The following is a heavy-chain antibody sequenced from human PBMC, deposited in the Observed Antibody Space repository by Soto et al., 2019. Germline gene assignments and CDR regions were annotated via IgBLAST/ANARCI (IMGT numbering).Heavy chain of an antibody. CDR2: ISTDASST. CDR1: GFTFSSYW. CDR3: ARLPNKSPQN. J-gene: IGHJ1*01. V-gene: IGHV3-74*01. Sequence: EVQLVESGGGLVQPGGSLRLSCAASGFTFSSYWMHWVRQAPGKGLVWVSSISTDASSTSYADPVKGRFTISRDNAKNMLYLQMNSVRAEDTAVYYWARLPNKSPQNWGQGTLVIVSP.